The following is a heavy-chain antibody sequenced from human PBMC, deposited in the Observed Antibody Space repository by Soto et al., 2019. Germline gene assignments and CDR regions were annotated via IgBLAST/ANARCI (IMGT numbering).Heavy chain of an antibody. CDR2: IYYSGST. D-gene: IGHD6-6*01. CDR3: AGGYSSSSYFDY. Sequence: SETLSLTCTVSGGSISSYYWSWIRQPPGKGLEWIGYIYYSGSTNYNPSLKSRVTISVDTSKNQFSLKLSSVTAADTAVYYWAGGYSSSSYFDYWGQGTLVTVSS. CDR1: GGSISSYY. J-gene: IGHJ4*02. V-gene: IGHV4-59*01.